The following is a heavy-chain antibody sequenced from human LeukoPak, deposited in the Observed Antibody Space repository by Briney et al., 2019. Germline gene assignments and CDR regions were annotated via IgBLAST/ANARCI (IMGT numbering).Heavy chain of an antibody. CDR3: ARLSHYDILNWFDP. Sequence: ASVKVSCKASGYTFTSCDINWVRQATGQGLEWMGWMNPNSGNTGYAQKFQGRVTMTRNTSISTAYMELSSLRSEDTAVYYCARLSHYDILNWFDPWGQGTLVTVSS. D-gene: IGHD3-9*01. V-gene: IGHV1-8*01. CDR1: GYTFTSCD. J-gene: IGHJ5*02. CDR2: MNPNSGNT.